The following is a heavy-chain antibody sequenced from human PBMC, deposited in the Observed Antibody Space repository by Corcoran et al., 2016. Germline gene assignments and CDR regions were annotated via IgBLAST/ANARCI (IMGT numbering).Heavy chain of an antibody. D-gene: IGHD1-26*01. CDR2: IYYSGST. V-gene: IGHV4-61*01. Sequence: QVQLQESGPGLVKPSETLSLTCTVSGGSVSSGSYYRSWIRQPPGKGLEWIGYIYYSGSTNYNPSLKSRVTISVDTSKNQFSLKLSSVTAADPAVYYCARGSIVGATTGFVYWGQGTLVTVSS. J-gene: IGHJ4*02. CDR3: ARGSIVGATTGFVY. CDR1: GGSVSSGSYY.